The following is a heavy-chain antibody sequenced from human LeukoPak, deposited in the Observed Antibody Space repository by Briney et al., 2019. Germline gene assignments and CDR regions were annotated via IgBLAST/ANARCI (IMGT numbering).Heavy chain of an antibody. Sequence: SQTLSLTCTVSGGSISSGDYYWSWIRQPPGKGLEWIGYIYYSGSTYYNPSLKSRVTISVDTSKNQFSLKLSSVTAADTAVYYCARGLNSRWLLTAEYFQHWGQGTLVTVSS. V-gene: IGHV4-30-4*01. CDR2: IYYSGST. CDR3: ARGLNSRWLLTAEYFQH. J-gene: IGHJ1*01. D-gene: IGHD3-22*01. CDR1: GGSISSGDYY.